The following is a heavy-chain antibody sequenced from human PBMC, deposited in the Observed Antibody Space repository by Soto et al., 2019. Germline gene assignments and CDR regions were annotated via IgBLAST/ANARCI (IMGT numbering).Heavy chain of an antibody. Sequence: SETLSLACTVWGDDISTDYWTWLRQTAGRGLGWVGRIYRSRCTKYNPALQSLVTTSLXXXXXXFXLXLXXXTAAXTAVYYCARGQRFSDWFDPWGQGTVVTVS. V-gene: IGHV4-4*07. CDR3: ARGQRFSDWFDP. J-gene: IGHJ5*02. CDR1: GDDISTDY. CDR2: IYRSRCT. D-gene: IGHD3-3*01.